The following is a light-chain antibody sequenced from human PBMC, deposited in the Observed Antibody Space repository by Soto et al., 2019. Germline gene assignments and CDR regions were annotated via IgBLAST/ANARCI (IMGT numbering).Light chain of an antibody. CDR3: LQHKRYPLA. J-gene: IGKJ4*01. V-gene: IGKV1-17*01. CDR1: QDIGNE. Sequence: DIQITQSPSSLSASVGDRVTITCRASQDIGNELGWFQQKPGRAPKRLIYRASNLESGVPSRFSGSGSATEFTLTISSLQPEDFATYYCLQHKRYPLAFGGGTKVDIK. CDR2: RAS.